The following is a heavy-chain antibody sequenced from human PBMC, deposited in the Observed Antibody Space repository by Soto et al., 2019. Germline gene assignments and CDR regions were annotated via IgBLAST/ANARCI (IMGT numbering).Heavy chain of an antibody. D-gene: IGHD1-26*01. CDR1: GFTCSDYA. J-gene: IGHJ4*02. Sequence: SLRLSCTASGFTCSDYAMSWFRQAPGKGLEGVGFIRSKAYGGTPEYAAAVKGRCTVSRDDSKSTAYLQINSLKAEDTAVYYSSRDAYSGNYYGDSFFDYWGQGIVVTVSS. V-gene: IGHV3-49*03. CDR2: IRSKAYGGTP. CDR3: SRDAYSGNYYGDSFFDY.